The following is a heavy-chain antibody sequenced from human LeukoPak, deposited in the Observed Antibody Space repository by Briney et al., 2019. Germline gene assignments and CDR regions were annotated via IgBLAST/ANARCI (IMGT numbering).Heavy chain of an antibody. D-gene: IGHD3-16*01. CDR1: GGSFSDYL. CDR2: ISHGGHT. V-gene: IGHV4-34*01. Sequence: RSETVSLTCAVYGGSFSDYLWNWIRQSPGKGLEWIGEISHGGHTNYNPSLKSRVTVSVDTSKNQFSLDLNTMTAADTAVYYCAREMITDRGGYDSWGKGTLVSSSS. J-gene: IGHJ4*02. CDR3: AREMITDRGGYDS.